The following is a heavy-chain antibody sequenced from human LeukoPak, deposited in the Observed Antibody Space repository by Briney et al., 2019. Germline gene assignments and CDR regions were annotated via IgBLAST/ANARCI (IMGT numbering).Heavy chain of an antibody. D-gene: IGHD3-10*01. CDR2: IYYSGTT. J-gene: IGHJ4*02. CDR3: ARRSHSAY. CDR1: GGSISNYY. V-gene: IGHV4-59*08. Sequence: SETLSFTCSVSGGSISNYYWSWVRQPPGKALEWIGYIYYSGTTNYNPSLKSRVTMSVDTSKNQFSLKLSSVTAADTAVYYCARRSHSAYWGRGTPVSVSS.